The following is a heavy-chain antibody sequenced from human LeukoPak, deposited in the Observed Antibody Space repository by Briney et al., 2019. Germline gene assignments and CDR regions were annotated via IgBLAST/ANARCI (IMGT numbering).Heavy chain of an antibody. Sequence: PGGSLRLSCAASGFTFSRHSINWVRQAPGKGLEWVSSISSSSSYIYYADSVKGRFTISRDNSKNTLYLQMNSLRAEDTAVYYCARIRGWPPYYFDYWGQGTLVTVSS. D-gene: IGHD6-19*01. V-gene: IGHV3-21*04. CDR1: GFTFSRHS. CDR2: ISSSSSYI. J-gene: IGHJ4*02. CDR3: ARIRGWPPYYFDY.